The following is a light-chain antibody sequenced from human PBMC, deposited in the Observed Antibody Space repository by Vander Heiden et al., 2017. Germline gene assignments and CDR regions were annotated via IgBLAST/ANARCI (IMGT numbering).Light chain of an antibody. V-gene: IGLV2-8*01. CDR1: SSDAGGYNY. J-gene: IGLJ2*01. Sequence: QSALTQPPSASGSPGQSVTISCTGTSSDAGGYNYVPWYQQHPGKAPKLMIYEVSKRPSGVPDRFSGSKSGNTASLTVSGLQAEDEADYYCSSYAGSNNLGVFGGGTKLTVL. CDR3: SSYAGSNNLGV. CDR2: EVS.